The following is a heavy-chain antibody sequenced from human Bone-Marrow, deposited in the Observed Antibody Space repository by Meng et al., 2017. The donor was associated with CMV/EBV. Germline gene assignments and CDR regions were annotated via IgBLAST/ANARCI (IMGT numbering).Heavy chain of an antibody. V-gene: IGHV3-23*01. CDR1: GFTFGDYA. D-gene: IGHD5-24*01. J-gene: IGHJ4*02. Sequence: GESLKISCAASGFTFGDYAMSWVRQAPGGGLEWVSAVNPGGDHTYYADSVKGRFTISRDNLRSMMYLQMNSLRVEDTAVYYCAKEMAHARPFDHWGQGTGVTVSS. CDR3: AKEMAHARPFDH. CDR2: VNPGGDHT.